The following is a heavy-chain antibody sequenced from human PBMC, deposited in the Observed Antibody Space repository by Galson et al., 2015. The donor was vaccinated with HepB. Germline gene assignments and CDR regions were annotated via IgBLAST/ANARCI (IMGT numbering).Heavy chain of an antibody. CDR2: ISSNGGST. D-gene: IGHD2-2*01. CDR3: VKDANQPLKSYAFDI. J-gene: IGHJ3*02. V-gene: IGHV3-64D*06. Sequence: LRLSCAASGFTFSSYAMHWVRQAPGKGLEYVSAISSNGGSTYYADSVKGRFTISRDNSKNTLYLQMSSLRAEDTAVYYCVKDANQPLKSYAFDIWGQGTMVTVSS. CDR1: GFTFSSYA.